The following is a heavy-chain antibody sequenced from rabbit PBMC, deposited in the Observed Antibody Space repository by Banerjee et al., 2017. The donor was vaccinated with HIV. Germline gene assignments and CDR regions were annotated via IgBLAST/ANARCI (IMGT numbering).Heavy chain of an antibody. D-gene: IGHD2-1*01. CDR1: GFDFSTYG. CDR2: IYIGSGNT. J-gene: IGHJ5*01. V-gene: IGHV1S45*01. CDR3: ARTGDNYYDWLDL. Sequence: QEQLVESGGGLVQPEGSLTLTCKASGFDFSTYGMSWVRQAPGKGLEWIGCIYIGSGNTYFASWVNGRFTISKTSSTTVTLQMTSLTAADTATYFCARTGDNYYDWLDLWGPGTLVTVS.